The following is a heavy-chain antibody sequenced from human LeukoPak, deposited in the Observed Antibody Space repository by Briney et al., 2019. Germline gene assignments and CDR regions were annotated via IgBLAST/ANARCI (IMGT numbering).Heavy chain of an antibody. CDR2: IYSGGST. D-gene: IGHD6-6*01. V-gene: IGHV3-53*05. CDR3: AREPLSSSSDFDY. J-gene: IGHJ4*02. Sequence: RPGGSLRLSCAASGFTVSSNYMSWVRQAPGKGLEWVSVIYSGGSTYYADSVKGRFTISRDNSKNTLYLQMNSLRSDDTAVYYCAREPLSSSSDFDYWGQGTLVTVSS. CDR1: GFTVSSNY.